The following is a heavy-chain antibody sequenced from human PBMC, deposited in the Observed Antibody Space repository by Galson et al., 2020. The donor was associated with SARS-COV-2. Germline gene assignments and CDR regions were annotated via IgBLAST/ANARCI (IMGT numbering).Heavy chain of an antibody. CDR3: ARDFTGTTSRYYYYCMDV. CDR2: INPSGGST. CDR1: GYTFTSYY. Sequence: DSVKVSCKASGYTFTSYYMHWVRQAPGQGLQWMGIINPSGGSTSYAQKFQGRVTMTRDTSTRTVYMELSSLRSEDTAVYYCARDFTGTTSRYYYYCMDVWGQGTTVTVSS. J-gene: IGHJ6*02. D-gene: IGHD1-1*01. V-gene: IGHV1-46*01.